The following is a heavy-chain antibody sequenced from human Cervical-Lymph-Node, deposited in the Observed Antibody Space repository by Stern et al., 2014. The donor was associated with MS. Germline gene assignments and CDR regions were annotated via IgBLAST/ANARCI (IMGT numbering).Heavy chain of an antibody. V-gene: IGHV3-11*01. D-gene: IGHD6-13*01. Sequence: DQLVESGGGLVKPGGSLRLSCVASGFTFSDYYMRWIRQAPGKGLEWVSYISGSGTTVHYADSVKGRFTISRDNAKNSLYLQMDSLRAEDTAVYYCARVGDLAAAGTLDYWGQGTLVTVSS. CDR1: GFTFSDYY. CDR3: ARVGDLAAAGTLDY. J-gene: IGHJ4*02. CDR2: ISGSGTTV.